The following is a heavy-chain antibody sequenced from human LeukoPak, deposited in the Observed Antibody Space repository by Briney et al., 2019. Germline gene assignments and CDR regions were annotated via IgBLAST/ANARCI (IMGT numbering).Heavy chain of an antibody. Sequence: GGSLRLSCAASGFTVRSNYMSWVRQAPGKGLEWVSVIYSGGSTYYADSVKGRFTISRDNSKNTLYLQMNSLRAEDTAVYYCARDLRYSGAFDIWGQGTMVTVSS. CDR3: ARDLRYSGAFDI. V-gene: IGHV3-66*02. D-gene: IGHD4-17*01. CDR2: IYSGGST. J-gene: IGHJ3*02. CDR1: GFTVRSNY.